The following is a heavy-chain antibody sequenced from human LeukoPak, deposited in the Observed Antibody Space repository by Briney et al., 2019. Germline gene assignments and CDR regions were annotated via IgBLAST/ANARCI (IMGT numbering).Heavy chain of an antibody. V-gene: IGHV3-74*01. CDR1: GFNFSRYW. Sequence: PGGSLRLSCVASGFNFSRYWMHWVRQAPGKGLVWVSRVNNDGSSPSYADSVKGRFSISRDNAKNSLYLQMNSLRAEDTAVYYCARATPFDYWGQGTLVTVSS. CDR3: ARATPFDY. CDR2: VNNDGSSP. J-gene: IGHJ4*02.